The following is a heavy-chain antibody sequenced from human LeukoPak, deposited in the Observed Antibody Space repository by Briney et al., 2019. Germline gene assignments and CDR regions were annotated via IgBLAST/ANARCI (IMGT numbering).Heavy chain of an antibody. CDR2: ISNYNGNT. Sequence: GASVKASCTPSGYSFSNYGISWVRRAPGRGLEWMGWISNYNGNTNYAQKFQGRVTMTTDTSTSTAYMELRSLRFDDTAVYYCARVFTIFGVVITYYMDVWGKGTTVTVSS. D-gene: IGHD3-3*01. CDR3: ARVFTIFGVVITYYMDV. V-gene: IGHV1-18*01. CDR1: GYSFSNYG. J-gene: IGHJ6*03.